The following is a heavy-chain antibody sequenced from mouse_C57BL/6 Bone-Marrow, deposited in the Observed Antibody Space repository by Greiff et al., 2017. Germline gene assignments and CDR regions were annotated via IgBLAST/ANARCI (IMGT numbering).Heavy chain of an antibody. J-gene: IGHJ4*01. Sequence: VLLQQSGAELVKPGASVKLSCTASGYNIKDYYMHWVKQRTEQGLVWIGRIDPEDGETKYAPYFQGKASITADTSSNTASMQLSSLTSDDTTVYYCAYYHPYAKDDWGQGTSVTVSS. CDR2: IDPEDGET. CDR1: GYNIKDYY. V-gene: IGHV14-2*01. D-gene: IGHD1-1*01. CDR3: AYYHPYAKDD.